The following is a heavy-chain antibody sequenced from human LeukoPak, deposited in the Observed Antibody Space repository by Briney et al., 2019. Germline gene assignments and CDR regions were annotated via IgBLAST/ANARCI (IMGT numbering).Heavy chain of an antibody. CDR3: AREHSSSWSSYYYGMDV. V-gene: IGHV3-74*01. D-gene: IGHD6-13*01. Sequence: GGSLRFSCAASGFTFSSYWMHWVRQAPGKGLVWVSRINSDGSSTSYADSVKGRFTISRDNAKNTLYLQMNSLRAEDTAVYYCAREHSSSWSSYYYGMDVWGQGTTVTVSS. CDR2: INSDGSST. CDR1: GFTFSSYW. J-gene: IGHJ6*02.